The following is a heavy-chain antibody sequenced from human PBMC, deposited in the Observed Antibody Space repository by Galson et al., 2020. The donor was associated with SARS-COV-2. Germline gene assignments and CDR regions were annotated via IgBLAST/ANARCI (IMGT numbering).Heavy chain of an antibody. V-gene: IGHV3-20*04. CDR1: GVTIEGYA. CDR3: ARGTMAPDY. J-gene: IGHJ4*02. D-gene: IGHD3-10*01. CDR2: IDWTGDII. Sequence: GESLKISCTASGVTIEGYAMTWVRQAPGKGLEWVSGIDWTGDIIGYGDSVKGRFTISRDDAKNSLYLQMNSLRAEDTAFYYCARGTMAPDYWGQGTLVTVSS.